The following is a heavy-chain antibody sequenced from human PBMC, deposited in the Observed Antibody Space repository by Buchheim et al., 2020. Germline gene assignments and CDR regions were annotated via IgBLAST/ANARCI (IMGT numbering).Heavy chain of an antibody. Sequence: QVQLVQSGAEVKKPGASVKVSCKASGYTFTSYYMHWVRQAPGQGLEWMGIINPSGGSTSYASKFQGRVTMTRDTSTRTVFMELSSLRSEDTAVYYCARDAAARIFYYYMDVWGKGTT. CDR3: ARDAAARIFYYYMDV. D-gene: IGHD6-6*01. CDR2: INPSGGST. V-gene: IGHV1-46*01. J-gene: IGHJ6*03. CDR1: GYTFTSYY.